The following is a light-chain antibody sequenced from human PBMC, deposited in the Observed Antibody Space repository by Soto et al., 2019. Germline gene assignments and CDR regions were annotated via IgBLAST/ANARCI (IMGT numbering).Light chain of an antibody. CDR3: NSYTRSTTLV. J-gene: IGLJ2*01. Sequence: QSALTQPASVSGSPGQSITISCTGSSSDVGGYNSVSWYQQHPGKAPKLMIYDVSNRPSGVSNRFSGSKSGNTASLTVSGLQAEDEAYYYCNSYTRSTTLVFGGGTKLTVL. CDR1: SSDVGGYNS. CDR2: DVS. V-gene: IGLV2-14*03.